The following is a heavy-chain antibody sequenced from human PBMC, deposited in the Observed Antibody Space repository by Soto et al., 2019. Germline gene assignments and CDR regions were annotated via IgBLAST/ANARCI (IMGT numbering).Heavy chain of an antibody. Sequence: PGGSLRLSCAASGFTFTSHAMLWVRQAPGKGLEWVAAISYDGTNKYYADSIKGRFTISRDNSANTLFLQVNSLRREDTAMYYCARDPSPYTSGWYGIDFWGHGTLVTVSS. D-gene: IGHD6-19*01. J-gene: IGHJ4*01. V-gene: IGHV3-30*04. CDR3: ARDPSPYTSGWYGIDF. CDR2: ISYDGTNK. CDR1: GFTFTSHA.